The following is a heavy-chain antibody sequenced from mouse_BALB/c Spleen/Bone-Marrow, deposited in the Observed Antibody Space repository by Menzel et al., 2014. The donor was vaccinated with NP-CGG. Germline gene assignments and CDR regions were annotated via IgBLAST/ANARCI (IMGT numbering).Heavy chain of an antibody. Sequence: LLESGPELVKPGASVKLSCKASGYTFTDYYINWVKQKPGQGLEWIGWIYPGSGNTKYTEKFKGKATLTVDTSSSTAYMQLSSLTSEDAAVDFYANLVRYAMDYWGQGTSVTVSS. CDR1: GYTFTDYY. CDR2: IYPGSGNT. CDR3: ANLVRYAMDY. J-gene: IGHJ4*01. V-gene: IGHV1-84*02.